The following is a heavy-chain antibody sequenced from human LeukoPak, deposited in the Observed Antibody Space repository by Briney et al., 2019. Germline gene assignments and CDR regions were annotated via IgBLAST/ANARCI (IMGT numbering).Heavy chain of an antibody. CDR3: ARGRGSTAYQAIY. J-gene: IGHJ4*02. D-gene: IGHD2/OR15-2a*01. Sequence: GGSLRLSCTASGFTFTTYAMNWVRQAPGKGLEWVSAISHSGGTTYYADSVKGRFTVSRDNSKNTLYLQMNSLRVEDTALYYCARGRGSTAYQAIYWGQGSLVTVSS. CDR2: ISHSGGTT. V-gene: IGHV3-23*01. CDR1: GFTFTTYA.